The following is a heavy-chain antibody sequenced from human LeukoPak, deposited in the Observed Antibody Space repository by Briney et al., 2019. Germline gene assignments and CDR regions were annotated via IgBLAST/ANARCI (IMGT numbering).Heavy chain of an antibody. J-gene: IGHJ3*02. V-gene: IGHV4-34*01. Sequence: PSETLSLTCAVYGGSFSGYYWSWIRQPPGKGLEWIGEINHSGSTNYNPSLKSRVTISVDTSKNQFSLKLSSVTAADTAVYYCHRHGSGSYVHDAFDIWGQGTMVTVSS. CDR1: GGSFSGYY. CDR3: HRHGSGSYVHDAFDI. D-gene: IGHD3-10*01. CDR2: INHSGST.